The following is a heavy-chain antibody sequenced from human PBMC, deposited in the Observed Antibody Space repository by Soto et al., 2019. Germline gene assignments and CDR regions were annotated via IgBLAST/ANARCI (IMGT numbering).Heavy chain of an antibody. D-gene: IGHD2-21*02. CDR1: GYTLSSYG. Sequence: QVQLVQSGAEVKKPGASVKVSCKASGYTLSSYGISWVRQAPGQGLEWMGWINTYNGNTNYAQKLQGRVTMTTDTSTSPDYMELRSLGSDDTAVYYCARLLMTADHPGDYWGQGTLVTVSS. CDR2: INTYNGNT. V-gene: IGHV1-18*01. J-gene: IGHJ4*02. CDR3: ARLLMTADHPGDY.